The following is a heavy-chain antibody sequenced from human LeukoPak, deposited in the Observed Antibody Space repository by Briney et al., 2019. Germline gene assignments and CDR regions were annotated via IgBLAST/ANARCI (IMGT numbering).Heavy chain of an antibody. CDR3: ARGPITGTTPFDY. V-gene: IGHV4-59*08. CDR2: IYYSGNT. D-gene: IGHD1-7*01. J-gene: IGHJ4*02. Sequence: PSETLSLTCTVSGGSISSYFWIWIRQPPGKGLEWIGYIYYSGNTNSNPSLKSRVTISLDTSKNQFSLKLSSVTAADTAVYYCARGPITGTTPFDYWGQGTLVTVSS. CDR1: GGSISSYF.